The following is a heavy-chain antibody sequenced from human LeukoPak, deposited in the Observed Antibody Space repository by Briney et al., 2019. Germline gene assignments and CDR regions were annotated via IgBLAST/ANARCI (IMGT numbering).Heavy chain of an antibody. Sequence: PGGSLRLSCAVSGITLSNYGMSWVRQAPGKGLEWVAGISDRGGTTKYADSVKGRFTIYRDNPKKTLYLQMNSLRVEETAVYFCAKRGVVIRVILVGFHKEAYYFDSWGQGALVTVSS. CDR2: ISDRGGTT. D-gene: IGHD3-22*01. CDR3: AKRGVVIRVILVGFHKEAYYFDS. V-gene: IGHV3-23*01. CDR1: GITLSNYG. J-gene: IGHJ4*02.